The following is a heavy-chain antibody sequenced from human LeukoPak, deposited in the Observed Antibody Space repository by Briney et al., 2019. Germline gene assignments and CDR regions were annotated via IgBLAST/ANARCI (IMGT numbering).Heavy chain of an antibody. J-gene: IGHJ6*04. D-gene: IGHD3-10*02. CDR3: AELGITMIGGV. CDR2: ISSSSSYI. Sequence: GGSLRLSCAASGFTFSSYSMNWVRQAPGKGLEWVSSISSSSSYIYYADSVKGRFTISRDDAKNSLFLQMNSLRAEDTAVYYCAELGITMIGGVWGKGTTVTISS. V-gene: IGHV3-21*01. CDR1: GFTFSSYS.